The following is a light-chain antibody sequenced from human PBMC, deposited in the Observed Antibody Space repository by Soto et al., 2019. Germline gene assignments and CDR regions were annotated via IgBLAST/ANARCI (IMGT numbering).Light chain of an antibody. CDR2: DVT. V-gene: IGLV2-11*01. Sequence: QSVLTQPRSVSGSLGQSVTLSCTGTSRDVGTFNSVSWYQQYPGEAPQLIIYDVTKRPSGVPDRFSGSKSGNAASLSISGLQAEDESVYYCCSYAGSHTWVFGGGTKLTVL. CDR3: CSYAGSHTWV. CDR1: SRDVGTFNS. J-gene: IGLJ3*02.